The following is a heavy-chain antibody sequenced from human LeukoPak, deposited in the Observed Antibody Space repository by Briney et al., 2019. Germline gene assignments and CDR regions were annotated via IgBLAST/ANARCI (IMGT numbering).Heavy chain of an antibody. CDR2: ISYDGSNK. Sequence: GGSLRLSCAASGFTFSRYGMHWVRQAPGKGLEWVAVISYDGSNKHYADSVKGRFTISRDNSKNTLYLQMNSLRAEDTAVYYCARDSLVLGDAFDIWGQGTMVTVSS. CDR1: GFTFSRYG. V-gene: IGHV3-30*03. CDR3: ARDSLVLGDAFDI. D-gene: IGHD3-3*02. J-gene: IGHJ3*02.